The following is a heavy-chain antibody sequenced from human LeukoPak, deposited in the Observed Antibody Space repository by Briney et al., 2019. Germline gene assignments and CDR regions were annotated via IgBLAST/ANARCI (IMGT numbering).Heavy chain of an antibody. Sequence: GGSLRLSCAASGFTFSSYAMTWVRQAPVKGLDCLSVVTDTGGNTYHADSVKGRFTISRDNSKNTVYLEMNSLRVEDTAVYYCAKGTVRSCSGPSCYPLDSWGQGTLVTVSS. J-gene: IGHJ4*02. CDR1: GFTFSSYA. D-gene: IGHD2-15*01. V-gene: IGHV3-23*01. CDR2: VTDTGGNT. CDR3: AKGTVRSCSGPSCYPLDS.